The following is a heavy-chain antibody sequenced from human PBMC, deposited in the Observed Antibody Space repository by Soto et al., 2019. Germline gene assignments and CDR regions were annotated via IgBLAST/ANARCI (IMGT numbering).Heavy chain of an antibody. CDR2: ISYDGSNK. J-gene: IGHJ4*02. Sequence: GGSLRLSCAASGFTFSSYAMHWVRQAPGKGLEWVAVISYDGSNKYYADSVKGRFTISRDNSKNTLYLQMNSLRAEDTAVYYCARDRAIVVVTAIGDYWGQGTLVTVSS. V-gene: IGHV3-30-3*01. D-gene: IGHD2-21*02. CDR3: ARDRAIVVVTAIGDY. CDR1: GFTFSSYA.